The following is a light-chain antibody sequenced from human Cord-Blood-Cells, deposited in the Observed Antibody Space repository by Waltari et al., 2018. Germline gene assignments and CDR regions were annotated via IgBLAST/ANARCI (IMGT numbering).Light chain of an antibody. J-gene: IGLJ3*02. CDR2: EDS. CDR3: YSTDSSGNHWV. Sequence: SYELTQPTSVSVSPGQTARITCSGDALPKKYAYWNQQKSGQAPVLVIYEDSKRPSGIPERVSGSSSGTMATLTISGAQVEDEADYYCYSTDSSGNHWVFGGGTKLTVL. V-gene: IGLV3-10*01. CDR1: ALPKKY.